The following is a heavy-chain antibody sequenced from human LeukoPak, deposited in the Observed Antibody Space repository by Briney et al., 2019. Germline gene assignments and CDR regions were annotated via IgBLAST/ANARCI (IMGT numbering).Heavy chain of an antibody. CDR3: ATSRDIAFCGGDCYIQAWFDP. CDR2: IIRIFGTA. CDR1: GGTFSSYA. D-gene: IGHD2-21*02. Sequence: ASVKVSCKASGGTFSSYAISWVRQAPGQGLEWVGGIIRIFGTANYAQKFQGRVTITADESTSTAYMELSSLRSEDTAVYYCATSRDIAFCGGDCYIQAWFDPWGQGTLVTVSS. V-gene: IGHV1-69*13. J-gene: IGHJ5*02.